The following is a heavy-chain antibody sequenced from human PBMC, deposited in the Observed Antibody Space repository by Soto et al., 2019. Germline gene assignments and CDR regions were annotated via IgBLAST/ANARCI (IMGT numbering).Heavy chain of an antibody. CDR3: AREVAEAGRSLDY. D-gene: IGHD6-6*01. V-gene: IGHV4-4*07. CDR2: IYTSGST. Sequence: QVQLQESGPGLVKPSETLSLTCTVSGGSFSSYYWTWIRQPAGKGLEWVGRIYTSGSTNYNPSLKSRVTMSVDTSTNQFSLNLTSVTAADTAVYYCAREVAEAGRSLDYWGQGTLVTVSA. J-gene: IGHJ4*02. CDR1: GGSFSSYY.